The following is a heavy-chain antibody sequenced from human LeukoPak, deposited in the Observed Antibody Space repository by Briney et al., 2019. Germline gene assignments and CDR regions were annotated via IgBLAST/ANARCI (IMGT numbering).Heavy chain of an antibody. D-gene: IGHD3-22*01. CDR3: ARDSYYYDSSGYYPQGGFDY. V-gene: IGHV3-30-3*01. J-gene: IGHJ4*02. CDR1: GFTFSSYA. Sequence: GRSLRLSCAASGFTFSSYAMHWVRQAPGKGLEWVAVISYDGSNKYYADSVKGRFTISRDNSKNTLYLQMNSLRAEDTAVYYCARDSYYYDSSGYYPQGGFDYWGQGTLVTVSS. CDR2: ISYDGSNK.